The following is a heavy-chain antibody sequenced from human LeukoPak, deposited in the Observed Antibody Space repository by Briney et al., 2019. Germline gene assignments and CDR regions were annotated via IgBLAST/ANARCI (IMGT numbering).Heavy chain of an antibody. Sequence: PGRSLRLSCAASGFTFSDYAMHWVRQAPGKGLEWVAVLSYGGTNKYYADSVKGRFTISRDNSKNTMFLQMNSLRAEDTAVYHCARDRSGYANDAFDFWGQGTIVTGSS. CDR2: LSYGGTNK. CDR1: GFTFSDYA. J-gene: IGHJ3*01. D-gene: IGHD3-3*01. CDR3: ARDRSGYANDAFDF. V-gene: IGHV3-30-3*01.